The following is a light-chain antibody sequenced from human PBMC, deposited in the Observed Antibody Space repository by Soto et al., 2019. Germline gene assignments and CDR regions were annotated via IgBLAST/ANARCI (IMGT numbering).Light chain of an antibody. CDR3: QQYGSSPRGA. CDR1: QSVSSSF. J-gene: IGKJ1*01. Sequence: EIVLTQSPGTLSLSPGERATLSCRASQSVSSSFLAWYQQKPGQAPRLLIYGASSRATGIPDRFSGGGSGTDFTLTIGRLEPEAFAVYYCQQYGSSPRGAFGQGTKVEI. CDR2: GAS. V-gene: IGKV3-20*01.